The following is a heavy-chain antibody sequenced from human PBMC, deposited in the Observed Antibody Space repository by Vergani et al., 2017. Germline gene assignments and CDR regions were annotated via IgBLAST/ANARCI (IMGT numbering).Heavy chain of an antibody. CDR3: AKVGRSEVAGTFGAFDI. V-gene: IGHV3-23*01. CDR2: LSASDRRT. J-gene: IGHJ3*02. D-gene: IGHD6-19*01. Sequence: EVQLLESGGELVQPGGSLRLFCAASGFTFIMHAMSWVRQAPGKGLEWVSTLSASDRRTHYADSVQGRFTIARDNSKYTLFLHMNSLRPEDTAVYYCAKVGRSEVAGTFGAFDIWGQGTMVTVSS. CDR1: GFTFIMHA.